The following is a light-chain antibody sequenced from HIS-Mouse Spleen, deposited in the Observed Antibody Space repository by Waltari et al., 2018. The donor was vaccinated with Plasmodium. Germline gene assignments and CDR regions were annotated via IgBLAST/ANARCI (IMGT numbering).Light chain of an antibody. CDR3: YSTDSSGNHRV. CDR1: ALPKKY. V-gene: IGLV3-10*01. J-gene: IGLJ3*02. Sequence: SYELTQPPSVSVSPGQTARITCSGDALPKKYAYWYQQKSGQAPVRFIYEDSKRPSGIPGRFSGASSGTMATLTISGAQVEDEADYYCYSTDSSGNHRVFGGGTKLTVL. CDR2: EDS.